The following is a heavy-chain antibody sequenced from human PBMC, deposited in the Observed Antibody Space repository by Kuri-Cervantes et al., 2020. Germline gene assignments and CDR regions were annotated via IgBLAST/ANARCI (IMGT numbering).Heavy chain of an antibody. D-gene: IGHD3-9*01. CDR2: ISYDGSNK. CDR1: GFTFSSYG. Sequence: GESLKISCAASGFTFSSYGMHWVRQAPGKGLEWVAVISYDGSNKYYADSVKGRFTISRDNSKNTLYLQMNSLRAEDTAVYYCARDSHDIVDYWGQGTLVTVSS. V-gene: IGHV3-30*03. CDR3: ARDSHDIVDY. J-gene: IGHJ4*02.